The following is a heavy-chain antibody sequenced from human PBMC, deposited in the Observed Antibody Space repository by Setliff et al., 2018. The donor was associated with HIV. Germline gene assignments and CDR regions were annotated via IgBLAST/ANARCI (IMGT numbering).Heavy chain of an antibody. CDR3: ARDHTDGWYHGEHAAFDL. CDR1: GFILSEYT. Sequence: GGSLRLSCAGSGFILSEYTISWVRQTPGKGLEWVSAIGGSGTYYADSVKGRFTISRDKSKTTVFLQMNSLRAEDTSVYYCARDHTDGWYHGEHAAFDLWGQGTVVTVSS. CDR2: IGGSGT. D-gene: IGHD6-19*01. V-gene: IGHV3-23*01. J-gene: IGHJ3*01.